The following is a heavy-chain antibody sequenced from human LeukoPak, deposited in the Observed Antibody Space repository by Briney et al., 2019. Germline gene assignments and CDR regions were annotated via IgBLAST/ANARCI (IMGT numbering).Heavy chain of an antibody. CDR1: GFTFSSYS. V-gene: IGHV3-21*01. CDR3: ARATYSGSYWADWDYFDY. CDR2: ISSSNSYI. D-gene: IGHD1-26*01. J-gene: IGHJ4*02. Sequence: GGSLRLSCAASGFTFSSYSMNWVRQAPGKGLEWVSSISSSNSYIYYADSVKGRFTISRDNAKNSLYLQMNSLRAEDTAVYYCARATYSGSYWADWDYFDYWGQGTLVTVSS.